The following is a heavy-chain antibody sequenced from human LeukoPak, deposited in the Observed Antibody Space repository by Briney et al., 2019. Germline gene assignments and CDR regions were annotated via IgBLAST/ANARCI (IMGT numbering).Heavy chain of an antibody. J-gene: IGHJ4*02. CDR3: ARDLRRDSSGWNSQAVLDY. CDR2: ISAYNSNT. V-gene: IGHV1-18*01. CDR1: GGTFTSYG. Sequence: ASVKVSCKASGGTFTSYGISWVRQAPGQGLEWMGWISAYNSNTKYAQKKLQGRVTMTTDTSTSTAYMELRSLRSDDTAVYYCARDLRRDSSGWNSQAVLDYWGQGTLVTVSS. D-gene: IGHD6-19*01.